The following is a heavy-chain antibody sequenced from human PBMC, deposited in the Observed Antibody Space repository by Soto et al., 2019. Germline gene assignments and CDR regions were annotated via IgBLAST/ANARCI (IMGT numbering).Heavy chain of an antibody. CDR2: VHYGGST. Sequence: SLTCVVSGGSIGSHYWSWIRQPPGGGLEWIGYVHYGGSTNYNPSLKSRVTMSVDTSKNQFYLNLSSVTAADTALYFCARRDYSTSSLGPFEYWGQGILVTGLL. CDR1: GGSIGSHY. CDR3: ARRDYSTSSLGPFEY. V-gene: IGHV4-59*11. D-gene: IGHD6-6*01. J-gene: IGHJ4*02.